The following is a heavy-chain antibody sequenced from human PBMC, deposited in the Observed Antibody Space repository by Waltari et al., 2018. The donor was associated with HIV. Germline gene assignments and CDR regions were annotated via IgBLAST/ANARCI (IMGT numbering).Heavy chain of an antibody. J-gene: IGHJ6*02. Sequence: EVQLVESGGGVVRPGGSLRLSCAASGFTVDVFGLSWVRQAPGKGLEGVSAISWNGGGTGYADSVKGRFTISRDNAKNSLYLQMNSLRVEDTALYHCARKAVRGGYYGMDVWGQGTTVTVSS. V-gene: IGHV3-20*01. CDR3: ARKAVRGGYYGMDV. D-gene: IGHD3-10*01. CDR1: GFTVDVFG. CDR2: ISWNGGGT.